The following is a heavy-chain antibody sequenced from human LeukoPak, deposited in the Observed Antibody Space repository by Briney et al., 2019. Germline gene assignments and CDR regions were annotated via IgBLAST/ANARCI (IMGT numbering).Heavy chain of an antibody. CDR2: IIPIFGTA. V-gene: IGHV1-69*06. D-gene: IGHD4-17*01. Sequence: SVKVSCKASGGTFSSYAISWVRQAPGQGLEWMGGIIPIFGTANYAQKFQGRVTITADKSTSTAFMELSSLRSEDTAVYYCARDLYGDYAPGVYWGQGTLVTVSS. CDR1: GGTFSSYA. J-gene: IGHJ4*02. CDR3: ARDLYGDYAPGVY.